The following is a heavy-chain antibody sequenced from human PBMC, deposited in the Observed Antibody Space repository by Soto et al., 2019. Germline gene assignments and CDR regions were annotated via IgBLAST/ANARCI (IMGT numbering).Heavy chain of an antibody. CDR3: AREGDLDTAMVHRTPDGMDV. D-gene: IGHD5-18*01. V-gene: IGHV4-30-4*01. CDR2: IYYSGST. CDR1: GGSISSGDYY. Sequence: KPSETLSLTCTVSGGSISSGDYYWSWIRQPPGKGLEWIGYIYYSGSTYYNPSLKSRVTISVDTSKNQFSLKLSSVTAADTAVYYCAREGDLDTAMVHRTPDGMDVWGQGTTVTVSS. J-gene: IGHJ6*02.